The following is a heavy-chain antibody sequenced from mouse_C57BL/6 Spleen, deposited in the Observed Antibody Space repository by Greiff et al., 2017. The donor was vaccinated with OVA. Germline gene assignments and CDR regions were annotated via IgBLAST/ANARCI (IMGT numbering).Heavy chain of an antibody. CDR2: IHPNSGST. D-gene: IGHD2-4*01. CDR3: ARGVYYDYGFDY. CDR1: GYTFTSYW. V-gene: IGHV1-64*01. Sequence: VQLQQPGAELVKPGASVKLSCKASGYTFTSYWMHWVKQRPGQGLEWIGMIHPNSGSTNYNEKFKSKATLTVDKSSSTAYMQLSSLTSEDSAVYDCARGVYYDYGFDYWGQGTTLTVSS. J-gene: IGHJ2*01.